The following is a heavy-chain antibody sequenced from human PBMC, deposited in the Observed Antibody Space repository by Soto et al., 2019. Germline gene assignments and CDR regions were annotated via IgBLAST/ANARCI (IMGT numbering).Heavy chain of an antibody. V-gene: IGHV3-23*01. Sequence: AGGSLRLSCAASGFTFSSYAMNWVRQAPGKGLEWVSVMSGSGSTTYYADSVKGRFTISRDNSKNTVYLQMNSLRAEDTAVYYCAKGLSASYYDILTGPDYWGQGTLVTVSS. J-gene: IGHJ4*02. CDR2: MSGSGSTT. D-gene: IGHD3-9*01. CDR3: AKGLSASYYDILTGPDY. CDR1: GFTFSSYA.